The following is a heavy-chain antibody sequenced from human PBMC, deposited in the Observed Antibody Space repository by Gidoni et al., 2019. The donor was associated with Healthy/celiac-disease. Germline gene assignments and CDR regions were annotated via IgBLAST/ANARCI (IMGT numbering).Heavy chain of an antibody. D-gene: IGHD6-19*01. CDR2: ISGSGGST. CDR1: GFTFSSYA. CDR3: AKEGESSGWRGGGTFDY. V-gene: IGHV3-23*01. J-gene: IGHJ4*02. Sequence: EVQLLESGGVLVQPGGSLTLSCAASGFTFSSYAMSWVRQAPGKGLEWVSGISGSGGSTYYADSVKGRFTISRDNSKNTLYLQMNSLRAEDTAVYYCAKEGESSGWRGGGTFDYWGQGTLVTVSS.